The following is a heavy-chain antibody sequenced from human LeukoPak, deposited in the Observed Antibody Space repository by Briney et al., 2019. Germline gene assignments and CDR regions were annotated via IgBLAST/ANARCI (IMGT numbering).Heavy chain of an antibody. CDR2: INHSGST. J-gene: IGHJ6*02. CDR1: GGSFSGYY. CDR3: ASTPGVVVPAAMIGSYYYYGMDV. V-gene: IGHV4-34*01. D-gene: IGHD2-2*01. Sequence: SETLSLTCAVYGGSFSGYYWSWIRQPPGKGLEWIGEINHSGSTNYNPSLKSRVTISVDTSKNQFSLKLSSVTAADTAVYYCASTPGVVVPAAMIGSYYYYGMDVWGQGTTVTVSS.